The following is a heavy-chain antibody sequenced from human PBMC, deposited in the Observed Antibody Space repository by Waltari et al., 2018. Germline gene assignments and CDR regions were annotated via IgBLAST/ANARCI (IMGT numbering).Heavy chain of an antibody. CDR2: ISGSGGST. D-gene: IGHD5-12*01. J-gene: IGHJ6*02. CDR1: GFTFSSYA. V-gene: IGHV3-23*01. CDR3: AKVNSGYDTYYYYGMDV. Sequence: EVQLLESGGGLVQPGGSLRLSCAASGFTFSSYAMSWVRQAPGKGLEWVSAISGSGGSTYYADSVKGRFTISRDNSKNTLYLQMNSLRAEDTAVYYCAKVNSGYDTYYYYGMDVWGQGTTVTVSS.